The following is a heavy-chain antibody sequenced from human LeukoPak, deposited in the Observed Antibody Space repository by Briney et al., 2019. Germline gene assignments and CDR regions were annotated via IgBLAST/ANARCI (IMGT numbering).Heavy chain of an antibody. CDR3: ARDLRLRGCSGGSCYFGY. D-gene: IGHD2-15*01. Sequence: ASVKVSCKAFGYTFTGYYMHWVRQAPGQGLEWMGWINPNSGGTNYAQKFQGRVTMTRDTSISTAYMELSRLRSDDTAVYYCARDLRLRGCSGGSCYFGYWGQGTLVTVSS. V-gene: IGHV1-2*02. J-gene: IGHJ4*02. CDR2: INPNSGGT. CDR1: GYTFTGYY.